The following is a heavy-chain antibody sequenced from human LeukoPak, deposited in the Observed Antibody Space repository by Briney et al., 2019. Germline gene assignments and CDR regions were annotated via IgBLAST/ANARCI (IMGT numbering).Heavy chain of an antibody. CDR3: AKDFGSRVAATTFDY. D-gene: IGHD2-15*01. CDR1: GFTFSSYG. V-gene: IGHV3-23*01. CDR2: ISGSGGST. J-gene: IGHJ4*02. Sequence: GGSLRLSCAASGFTFSSYGMSWVRQAPGKGLEWVSGISGSGGSTYYADSVKGRFTISRDNSKNTLYLQMNSLRAEDTAVYYCAKDFGSRVAATTFDYWGQGTLVTVSS.